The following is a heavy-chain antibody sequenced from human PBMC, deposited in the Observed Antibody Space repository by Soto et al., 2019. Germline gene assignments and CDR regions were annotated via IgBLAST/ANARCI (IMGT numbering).Heavy chain of an antibody. D-gene: IGHD3-3*01. Sequence: PLETLSLTCAVYGGSFSGYYWSCIRQPPGKGLEWIGEINHSGSTNYNPSLKSRVTISVDTSKNQFSLKLSSVTAADTAVYYCARAHVLRFLEWLESWFDPWGQGTLVTVSS. CDR3: ARAHVLRFLEWLESWFDP. CDR2: INHSGST. V-gene: IGHV4-34*01. J-gene: IGHJ5*02. CDR1: GGSFSGYY.